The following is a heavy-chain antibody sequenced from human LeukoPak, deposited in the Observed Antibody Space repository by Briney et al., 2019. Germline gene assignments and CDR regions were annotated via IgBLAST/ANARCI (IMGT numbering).Heavy chain of an antibody. V-gene: IGHV3-30-3*01. Sequence: GGSLRLSCAASGFTFSYYTMHWVRQAPGKGLEWVAVISYDGSNEYYADSVKGRFTISRDNAKSTLYLQMNSLRAEDTAVYYCARSYGMDVWGQGTTVTVSS. J-gene: IGHJ6*02. CDR1: GFTFSYYT. CDR3: ARSYGMDV. CDR2: ISYDGSNE.